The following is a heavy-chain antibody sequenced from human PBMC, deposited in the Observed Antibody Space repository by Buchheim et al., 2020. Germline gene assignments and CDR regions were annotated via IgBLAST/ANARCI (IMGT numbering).Heavy chain of an antibody. Sequence: EVQLLESGGGLVQPGGSLRLSCAASGFTFSTYAMSWVRQAPGKGLEWVSTMSATGGGTHYADSVRGRFNISRDSSKNTLYLQMSGLRAEDTAVYYCAKRAPMVRGVINPYYFDYWGQGTL. CDR3: AKRAPMVRGVINPYYFDY. J-gene: IGHJ4*02. CDR1: GFTFSTYA. V-gene: IGHV3-23*01. CDR2: MSATGGGT. D-gene: IGHD3-10*01.